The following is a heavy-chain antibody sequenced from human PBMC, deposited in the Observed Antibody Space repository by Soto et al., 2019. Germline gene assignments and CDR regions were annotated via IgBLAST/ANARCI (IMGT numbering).Heavy chain of an antibody. Sequence: QLQLQESGPGLVKPSETLSLTCSVTGGSISSSNFYWGWIRQPPGKGLEWIGSIYYSGSTYYNPSLKTRFTLFVDTSKNQFPLKMRSVTAADTAVFYCAGHGRYSNSGSGWFHPWGPGALVTVSS. V-gene: IGHV4-39*01. CDR1: GGSISSSNFY. CDR3: AGHGRYSNSGSGWFHP. CDR2: IYYSGST. D-gene: IGHD4-4*01. J-gene: IGHJ5*02.